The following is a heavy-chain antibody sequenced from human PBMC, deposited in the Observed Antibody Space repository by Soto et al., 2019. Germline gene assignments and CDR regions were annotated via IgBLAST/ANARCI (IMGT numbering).Heavy chain of an antibody. Sequence: GGSLRLSCAASGFTLGGYGMSWVRQAPGKGLEWVSAVSPNGQGIYYADSVRGRFTISRDFSKNTVFLHMDSLRAEDTAVYYCAKDRDYPRDYFHYWGQGTLVTVS. D-gene: IGHD3-10*01. J-gene: IGHJ4*02. CDR1: GFTLGGYG. CDR3: AKDRDYPRDYFHY. V-gene: IGHV3-23*01. CDR2: VSPNGQGI.